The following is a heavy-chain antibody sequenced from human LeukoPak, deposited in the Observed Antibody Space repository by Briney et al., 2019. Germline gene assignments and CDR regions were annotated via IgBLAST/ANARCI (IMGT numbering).Heavy chain of an antibody. Sequence: LVKSGGGVVQPGTSLRLSCAGSGFTFSRNAMTWVRQAPGKGLEWVSSISDSGDFTYYADSVKGRFTISRDNSKSTLFVQMSSLRAEDTAVYYCAKGSRQFSSDKAGPIDYWGQGTLVTVSS. J-gene: IGHJ4*02. CDR1: GFTFSRNA. CDR3: AKGSRQFSSDKAGPIDY. CDR2: ISDSGDFT. D-gene: IGHD6-19*01. V-gene: IGHV3-23*04.